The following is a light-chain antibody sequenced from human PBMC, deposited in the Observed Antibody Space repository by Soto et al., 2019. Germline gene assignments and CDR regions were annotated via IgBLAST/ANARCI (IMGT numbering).Light chain of an antibody. CDR3: QTWGTGIEV. Sequence: QLVLTQSPSASASLGASVKLACTLSSGHSSYTIAWHQQQPEKGPRYLMTLNSDGSHSKGDGIPDRFSGSSSGAERYLSISSLQSEDDADYYCQTWGTGIEVFGGGTKLTVL. V-gene: IGLV4-69*01. CDR2: LNSDGSH. J-gene: IGLJ3*02. CDR1: SGHSSYT.